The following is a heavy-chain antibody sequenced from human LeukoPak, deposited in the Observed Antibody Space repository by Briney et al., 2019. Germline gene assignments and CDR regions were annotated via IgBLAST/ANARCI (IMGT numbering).Heavy chain of an antibody. CDR3: AKDRNILYDSSGYYYDY. CDR1: GFTFSSYS. V-gene: IGHV3-23*01. CDR2: ISGSGGST. Sequence: GGSLRLSCAASGFTFSSYSMNWVRQAPGKGLEWVSAISGSGGSTYYADSVKGRFTISRDNSKNTLYLQMNSLRAEDTAVYYCAKDRNILYDSSGYYYDYWGQGTLVTVSS. D-gene: IGHD3-22*01. J-gene: IGHJ4*02.